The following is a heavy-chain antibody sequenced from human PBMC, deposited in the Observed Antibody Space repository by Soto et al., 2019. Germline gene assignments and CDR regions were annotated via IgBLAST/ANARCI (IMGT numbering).Heavy chain of an antibody. V-gene: IGHV3-33*01. CDR3: AIEPVTIFGVGRNNWFDP. CDR2: IWYDGSNK. J-gene: IGHJ5*02. D-gene: IGHD3-3*01. CDR1: GFTFSSYG. Sequence: GGSLRLSCAASGFTFSSYGMHWVRQAPGKGLEWVAVIWYDGSNKYYADSVKGRFTISRDNSKNTLYLQMNSLRAEDTAVYYCAIEPVTIFGVGRNNWFDPWGQGTLVTVSS.